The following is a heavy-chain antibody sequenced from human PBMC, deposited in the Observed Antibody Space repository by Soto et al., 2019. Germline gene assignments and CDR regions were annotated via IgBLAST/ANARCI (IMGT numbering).Heavy chain of an antibody. CDR2: ISAYNGNT. CDR1: GYTFTSYG. J-gene: IGHJ6*02. V-gene: IGHV1-18*01. CDR3: ARFSGGSYNTYYFYYGMDV. Sequence: ASVKVSCTASGYTFTSYGISWVRQAPGHGLDWMGWISAYNGNTKYAQDLQGRVTMTTDTSTSTAYMGLRSLRSDDTAVYYCARFSGGSYNTYYFYYGMDVWGQGTTVIVSS. D-gene: IGHD2-15*01.